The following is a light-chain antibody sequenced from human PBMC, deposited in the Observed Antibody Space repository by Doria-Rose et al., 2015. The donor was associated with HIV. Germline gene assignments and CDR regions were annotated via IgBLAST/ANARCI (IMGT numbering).Light chain of an antibody. CDR2: GAS. Sequence: EVVLTQSPGTLSLSSGERAILSCRTSQNVTSNYLAWYQQKPGRPPRLLMYGASRRATGVPDRFSGSGSGTDFTLTISRLEPEDFAVDSCQQYDTSPFTFGQGTKLEIK. V-gene: IGKV3-20*01. J-gene: IGKJ2*01. CDR1: QNVTSNY. CDR3: QQYDTSPFT.